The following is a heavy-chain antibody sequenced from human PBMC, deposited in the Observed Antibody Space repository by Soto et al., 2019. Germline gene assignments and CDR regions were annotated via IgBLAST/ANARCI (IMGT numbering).Heavy chain of an antibody. CDR2: ITWNSNVL. V-gene: IGHV3-9*01. Sequence: EVQLVESGGGLVQPGGSLRLSCAASGFTFDDYAMHWVRRVPGKGLEWVSSITWNSNVLDYADSVKGRFTISRDNAKNSLYLQMNSLRPEDTALYYCAKGGTDGFCSGGRGYFEQWGQGTRVTVSS. D-gene: IGHD2-15*01. J-gene: IGHJ4*02. CDR1: GFTFDDYA. CDR3: AKGGTDGFCSGGRGYFEQ.